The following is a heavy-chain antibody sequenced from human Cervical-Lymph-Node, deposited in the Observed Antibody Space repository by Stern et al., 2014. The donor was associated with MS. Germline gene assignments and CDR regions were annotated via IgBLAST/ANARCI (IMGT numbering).Heavy chain of an antibody. V-gene: IGHV1-69*01. D-gene: IGHD2-2*01. CDR3: ARDGCSSTSCYPHNWFDP. CDR2: IIPILGTA. CDR1: GGTFSSYA. J-gene: IGHJ5*02. Sequence: QVQLVQSGAEVKKPGSSVKVSCKASGGTFSSYAISWVRQAPGQGLEWMGGIIPILGTANYAQKFQGRVTITADESTSTAYMELSSLRSEDTAVYYCARDGCSSTSCYPHNWFDPWGQGTLVTVSS.